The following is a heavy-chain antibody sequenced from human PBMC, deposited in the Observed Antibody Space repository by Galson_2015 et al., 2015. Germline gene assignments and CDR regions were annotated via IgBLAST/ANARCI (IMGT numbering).Heavy chain of an antibody. CDR3: ARGLVVPAADYYYMDV. CDR1: GFTVSSNY. V-gene: IGHV3-53*01. D-gene: IGHD2-2*01. CDR2: IYSGGST. Sequence: SLRLSCAASGFTVSSNYMSWVRQAPGKGLEWVSVIYSGGSTYYADSVKGRFTISRDNSKNTLYLQMNSLRAEDTAVYYCARGLVVPAADYYYMDVWGKGTTVTVSS. J-gene: IGHJ6*03.